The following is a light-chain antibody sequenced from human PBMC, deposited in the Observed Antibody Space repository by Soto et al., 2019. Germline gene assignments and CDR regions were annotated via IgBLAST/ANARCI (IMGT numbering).Light chain of an antibody. V-gene: IGLV1-40*01. J-gene: IGLJ1*01. CDR2: GHN. Sequence: QSVLTQPPSVSGAPGQRVTISCTGSYSNIGAGYEVHWYQQIPGTAPKLLISGHNNRPSGVPDRFFGSKSGTSASLTIIGLQAEDEADYFCSSYIKTTTLYVFGSGTKVTVL. CDR3: SSYIKTTTLYV. CDR1: YSNIGAGYE.